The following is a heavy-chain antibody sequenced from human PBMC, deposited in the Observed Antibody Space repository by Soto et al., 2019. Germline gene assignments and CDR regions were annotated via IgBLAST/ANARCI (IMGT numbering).Heavy chain of an antibody. D-gene: IGHD3-22*01. CDR1: GGTFSSYA. CDR2: IIPIFGTA. V-gene: IGHV1-69*13. CDR3: ARDYYDSSGPFDY. J-gene: IGHJ4*02. Sequence: SVKVSCKASGGTFSSYAISWVRQAPGQGLEWMGGIIPIFGTANYAQKKQGRVTITADESTSTTYMELSSLRSEDTAVYYCARDYYDSSGPFDYWGQGTLVTVSS.